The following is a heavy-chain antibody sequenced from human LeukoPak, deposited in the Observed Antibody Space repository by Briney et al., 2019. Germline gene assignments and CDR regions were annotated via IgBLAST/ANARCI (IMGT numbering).Heavy chain of an antibody. Sequence: GGSLRLSCAASGFTPSSYAMHWVRQAPGKGLEWVAVISYDGSNKYYADSVKGRFTISRDNSKNTLYLQMNSLRAEDTAVYYCAREDYSYGATTLDYWGQGTLVTVSS. D-gene: IGHD5-18*01. CDR1: GFTPSSYA. V-gene: IGHV3-30-3*01. J-gene: IGHJ4*02. CDR2: ISYDGSNK. CDR3: AREDYSYGATTLDY.